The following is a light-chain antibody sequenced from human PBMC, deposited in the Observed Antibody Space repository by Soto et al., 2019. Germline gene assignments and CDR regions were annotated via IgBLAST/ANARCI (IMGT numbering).Light chain of an antibody. J-gene: IGLJ3*02. V-gene: IGLV1-47*01. CDR3: TAWDDSLRGRL. CDR1: NSNIESNY. CDR2: RDN. Sequence: QSVLTQPPSASGTPGQRVTISCSGSNSNIESNYVCWYQQLPGTAPRLLIYRDNQRPSGVPDRFSGSKSGTSASLAISALRSEDEAEYYCTAWDDSLRGRLFGRGTKVTVL.